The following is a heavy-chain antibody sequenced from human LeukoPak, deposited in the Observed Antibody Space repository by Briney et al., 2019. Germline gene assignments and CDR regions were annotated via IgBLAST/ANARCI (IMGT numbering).Heavy chain of an antibody. D-gene: IGHD1-1*01. CDR1: GFTFSSYE. J-gene: IGHJ6*03. Sequence: GGSLRLSCAASGFTFSSYEMNWVRQAPGKGLEWVSYISSSGSTIYYADSVKGRFTISRDNAKNSLYLQMNSLRAEDTAVYYCARDRWNDGYYYYYMDVWGKGTTVTISS. CDR2: ISSSGSTI. V-gene: IGHV3-48*03. CDR3: ARDRWNDGYYYYYMDV.